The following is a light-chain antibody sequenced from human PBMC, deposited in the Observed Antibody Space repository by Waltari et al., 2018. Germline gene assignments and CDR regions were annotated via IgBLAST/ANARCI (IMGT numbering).Light chain of an antibody. CDR2: EAS. Sequence: DIQMTQSPSSLSASVGDRVTITCRASQGITNDLAWYQQRPGESPKLLIYEASSLQSGIPSRFSGSGSGTDFTLTISSLQSEDFATYFWQHYYITPFTFGPGTKLDIK. CDR1: QGITND. J-gene: IGKJ3*01. CDR3: QHYYITPFT. V-gene: IGKV1-NL1*01.